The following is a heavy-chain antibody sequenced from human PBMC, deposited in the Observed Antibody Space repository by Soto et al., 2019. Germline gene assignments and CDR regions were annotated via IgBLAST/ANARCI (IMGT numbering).Heavy chain of an antibody. Sequence: SETLSLTCTASGGSISSYYWSWIRQPPGKGLEWIGYIYYSGSTNYNPSLKSRVTISVDTSKNQFSLKLSSVTAADTAVYYCARHPGYSGYDLDYYFDYWGQGTLVTVSS. V-gene: IGHV4-59*08. J-gene: IGHJ4*02. CDR2: IYYSGST. CDR3: ARHPGYSGYDLDYYFDY. D-gene: IGHD5-12*01. CDR1: GGSISSYY.